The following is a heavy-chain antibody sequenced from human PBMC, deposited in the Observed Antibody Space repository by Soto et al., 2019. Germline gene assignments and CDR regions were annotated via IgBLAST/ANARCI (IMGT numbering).Heavy chain of an antibody. J-gene: IGHJ6*02. Sequence: EVQLVESGGGLIQPGGSLRLSCAASGFTVSSNYMSWVRQAPGKGLEWVSAIYSGGSTYYADSVKGRFTISRDNSKNTLYLQMNSLRAEDTAVYYWAGEYSYGYYYYDAMDVWGQGTTVTVCS. D-gene: IGHD5-18*01. V-gene: IGHV3-53*01. CDR2: IYSGGST. CDR1: GFTVSSNY. CDR3: AGEYSYGYYYYDAMDV.